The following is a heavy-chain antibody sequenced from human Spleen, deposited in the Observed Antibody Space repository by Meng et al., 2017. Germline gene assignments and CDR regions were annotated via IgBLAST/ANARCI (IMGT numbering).Heavy chain of an antibody. CDR2: VNHSGHT. J-gene: IGHJ4*02. D-gene: IGHD4-23*01. V-gene: IGHV4-34*01. CDR1: GGAFGGDY. CDR3: ARGTPVVTPRWLDY. Sequence: QLQQWGAGRLNPSETRALTFGVYGGAFGGDYWSWIRQPPGKGLEWIGEVNHSGHTNYNPSLKSRVTISVDTSKNQFSLNLSSVTAADTAVYYCARGTPVVTPRWLDYWGQGTLVTVSS.